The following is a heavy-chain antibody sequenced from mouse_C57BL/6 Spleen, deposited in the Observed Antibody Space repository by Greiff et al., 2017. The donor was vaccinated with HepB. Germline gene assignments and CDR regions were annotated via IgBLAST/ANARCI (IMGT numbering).Heavy chain of an antibody. J-gene: IGHJ2*01. Sequence: QVQLKQPGAELVRPGSSVKLSCKASGYTFTSYWMDWVKQRPGQGLEWIGNIYPSDSETHYNQKFKDKATLTVDKSSSTAYMQLSSLTSEDSAVYYCARIGMVTTNYWGQGTTLTVSS. CDR2: IYPSDSET. D-gene: IGHD2-2*01. CDR3: ARIGMVTTNY. CDR1: GYTFTSYW. V-gene: IGHV1-61*01.